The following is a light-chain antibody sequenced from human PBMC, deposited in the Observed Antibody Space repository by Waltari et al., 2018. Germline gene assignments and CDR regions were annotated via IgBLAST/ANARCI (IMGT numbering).Light chain of an antibody. V-gene: IGLV1-51*01. Sequence: QSVLTQPPSVSAAPGQMVTISCSGSSSNIGSNYVPWYQQTPGTAPRLLIYANAKQLPWIPDRFSASKSGASATLAITGLQAGDEADYYCGTWDYSLSVGVFGGGTKLTVL. CDR3: GTWDYSLSVGV. J-gene: IGLJ2*01. CDR1: SSNIGSNY. CDR2: ANA.